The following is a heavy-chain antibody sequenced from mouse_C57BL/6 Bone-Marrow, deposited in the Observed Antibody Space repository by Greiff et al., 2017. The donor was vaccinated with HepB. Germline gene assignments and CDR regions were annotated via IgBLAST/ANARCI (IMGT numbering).Heavy chain of an antibody. CDR2: IHPNSGST. CDR1: GYTFTSYW. CDR3: ARWVYWYFDV. V-gene: IGHV1-64*01. Sequence: VQLQQPGAELVKPGASVKLSCKASGYTFTSYWMHWVKQRPGQGLEWIGMIHPNSGSTNYNEKFKSKATLTVDKSSSTAYMQLSSLASEDSAVYYCARWVYWYFDVWGTGTTVTVSS. J-gene: IGHJ1*03.